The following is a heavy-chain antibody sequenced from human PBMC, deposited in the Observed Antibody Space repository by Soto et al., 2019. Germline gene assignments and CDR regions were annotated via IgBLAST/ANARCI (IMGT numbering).Heavy chain of an antibody. V-gene: IGHV6-1*01. CDR1: GDSVSSNSAA. J-gene: IGHJ6*02. CDR2: AYYRSQWYY. D-gene: IGHD2-21*02. CDR3: TKQKGDSRTYNGMDV. Sequence: QVQLQQSGPGLVKPSQTLSLTCAISGDSVSSNSAALNWIRQSPSRGLEWLGRAYYRSQWYYDSSDSVRSRINPIPDTTTNPFSLQLPSVTPEATAVYYCTKQKGDSRTYNGMDVWGQGTTVTVSS.